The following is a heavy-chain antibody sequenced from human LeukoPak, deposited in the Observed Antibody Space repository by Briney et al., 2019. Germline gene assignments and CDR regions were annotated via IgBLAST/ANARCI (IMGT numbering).Heavy chain of an antibody. CDR2: IKSDGST. J-gene: IGHJ1*01. D-gene: IGHD3-3*01. CDR1: GFTFSTYW. CDR3: ARAPSEIGGYYPEYFRH. V-gene: IGHV3-74*01. Sequence: GRSLRLSCAASGFTFSTYWMHWVRQAPGKGLVWVSRIKSDGSTNYADSVKGRFTISRDKAKNTLSLQMNSLRPEDTGVYYCARAPSEIGGYYPEYFRHWGQGTLVTVSS.